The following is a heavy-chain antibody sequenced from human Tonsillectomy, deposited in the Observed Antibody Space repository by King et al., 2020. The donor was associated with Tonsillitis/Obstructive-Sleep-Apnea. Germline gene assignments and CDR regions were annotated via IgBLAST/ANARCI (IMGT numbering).Heavy chain of an antibody. Sequence: VQLVQSGGGLVKPRGSLRLSCAASGFAFHYYTLEWVRQAPGKGLEWVSSIDGTGNHIYYADSVKGRFTVSRDNTKNALYLQMTSLRAEDTALYYCTRALSTAYLDSWGQGTLVTVSS. CDR2: IDGTGNHI. CDR1: GFAFHYYT. J-gene: IGHJ4*02. CDR3: TRALSTAYLDS. V-gene: IGHV3-21*01.